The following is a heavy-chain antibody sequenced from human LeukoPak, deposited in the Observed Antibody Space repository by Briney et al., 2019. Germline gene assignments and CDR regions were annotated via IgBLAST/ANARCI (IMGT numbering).Heavy chain of an antibody. D-gene: IGHD2-15*01. Sequence: PSETPSLTCAVYGGSFSGYYWSWIRQPPGKGLEWIGEINHSGSTNYNPSLKSRVTISVDTSKNQFSLKLSSVTAADTAVYYCARGGLRVAASTFDYWGQGTLVTVSS. CDR3: ARGGLRVAASTFDY. CDR1: GGSFSGYY. CDR2: INHSGST. J-gene: IGHJ4*02. V-gene: IGHV4-34*01.